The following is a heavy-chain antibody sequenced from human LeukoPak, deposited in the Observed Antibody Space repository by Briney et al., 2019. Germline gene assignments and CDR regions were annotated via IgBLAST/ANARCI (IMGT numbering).Heavy chain of an antibody. Sequence: GGSLRLSCAASGFTFSSYGMSWVRQAPGKGLEWVSAISGSGGSTYYADSVKGRFTISRDNARNSLYLQMNSLRAEDTAVYYCARVRTLFYDSSGYSSIDAFDIWGQGTMVTVSS. V-gene: IGHV3-23*01. CDR1: GFTFSSYG. CDR3: ARVRTLFYDSSGYSSIDAFDI. J-gene: IGHJ3*02. D-gene: IGHD3-22*01. CDR2: ISGSGGST.